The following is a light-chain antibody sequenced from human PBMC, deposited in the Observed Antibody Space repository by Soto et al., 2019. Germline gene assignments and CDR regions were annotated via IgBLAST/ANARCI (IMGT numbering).Light chain of an antibody. J-gene: IGKJ1*01. Sequence: EIVLTQSPATLSLSPGERATLSCRASQSVSSYLLWYQQKPGQAPRLLIYDASNRATGIPARFSGSGSETAFTLTISSLEPEDLAVYYCQQRGNRPPWTYGQGTKVEIK. CDR3: QQRGNRPPWT. CDR1: QSVSSY. V-gene: IGKV3-11*01. CDR2: DAS.